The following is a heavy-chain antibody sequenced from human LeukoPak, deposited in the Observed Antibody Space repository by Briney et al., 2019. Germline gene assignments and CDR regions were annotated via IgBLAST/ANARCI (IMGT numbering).Heavy chain of an antibody. CDR1: GFTFSSYG. J-gene: IGHJ3*02. D-gene: IGHD1-26*01. V-gene: IGHV3-30*02. CDR3: AKDLIVGATRVSAFDI. Sequence: GGSLRLSCAASGFTFSSYGMHWVRQAPGKGLEWVAFIRYDGSNKYYADSVKGRFTISRDNSKNTLYLQMNSLRAGDTAVYYCAKDLIVGATRVSAFDIWGQGTMVTVSS. CDR2: IRYDGSNK.